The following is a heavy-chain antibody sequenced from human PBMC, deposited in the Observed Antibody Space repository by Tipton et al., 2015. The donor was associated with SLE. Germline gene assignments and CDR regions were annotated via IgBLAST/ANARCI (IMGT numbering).Heavy chain of an antibody. CDR2: INYSGTT. J-gene: IGHJ4*02. V-gene: IGHV4-39*07. CDR1: GDSISNNNYF. D-gene: IGHD3-22*01. CDR3: ARDEYRYDATGYHLLGHFDF. Sequence: LRLSCSVSGDSISNNNYFWGWIRQPPGKGLEWIGNINYSGTTYYNPSLKTRVTVSVDTSKNQFSLKLSSVTAADTAVYYCARDEYRYDATGYHLLGHFDFWGQGTLVTVSS.